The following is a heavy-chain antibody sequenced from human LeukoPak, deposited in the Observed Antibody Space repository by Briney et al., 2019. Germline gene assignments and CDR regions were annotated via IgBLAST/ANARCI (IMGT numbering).Heavy chain of an antibody. D-gene: IGHD2-2*01. J-gene: IGHJ5*02. V-gene: IGHV4-34*01. CDR1: GGSFSGYY. CDR2: INHSGST. Sequence: SETLSLTCAVYGGSFSGYYWSWIRQPPGKGLEWIREINHSGSTNYNPSLKSRVTISVDTSKNQFSLKLSSVTAADTAVYYCARVRYCSSTSCPWGQGTLVTVSS. CDR3: ARVRYCSSTSCP.